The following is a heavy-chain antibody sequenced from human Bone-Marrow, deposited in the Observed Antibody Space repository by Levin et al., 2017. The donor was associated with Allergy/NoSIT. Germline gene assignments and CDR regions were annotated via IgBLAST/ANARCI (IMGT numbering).Heavy chain of an antibody. CDR2: INPANGGT. D-gene: IGHD3-10*01. J-gene: IGHJ4*02. CDR1: QYTFNDYY. Sequence: ASVKVSCKASQYTFNDYYIHWVRQAPGQGLEWMGWINPANGGTKYAQKFQGRVTMTRDTSVSTAYMELSGLRSDDTAVFYCARDLGSGFYYGFDYWGQGTLVTVSS. V-gene: IGHV1-2*02. CDR3: ARDLGSGFYYGFDY.